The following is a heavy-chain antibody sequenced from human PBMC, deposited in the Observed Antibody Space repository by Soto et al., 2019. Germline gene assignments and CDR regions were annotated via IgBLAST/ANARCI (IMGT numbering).Heavy chain of an antibody. CDR2: INPNSGAT. CDR3: ASEKTTFDS. Sequence: PGGSLRLSCAASGFTFSSYAMHWVRQAPGQGLEWMGWINPNSGATTYAQNFQGRVTMTTDTSISIAYLDLANLTFDDTAVYYCASEKTTFDSWGQGPLVTVSS. V-gene: IGHV1-2*02. J-gene: IGHJ4*02. CDR1: GFTFSSYA.